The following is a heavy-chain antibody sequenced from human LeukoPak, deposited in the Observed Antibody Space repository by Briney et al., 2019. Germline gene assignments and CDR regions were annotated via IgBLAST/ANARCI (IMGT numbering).Heavy chain of an antibody. CDR1: GGSISSYY. Sequence: PSETLSLTCTVSGGSISSYYWSWIRQPPGKGLEWIGYIHYSGSTNYNPSLKSRVTISVDTSKNQFSLKLSSVTAADTAVYYCAKVYDSSGYPIGYWGQGTLVTVSS. D-gene: IGHD3-22*01. CDR2: IHYSGST. CDR3: AKVYDSSGYPIGY. V-gene: IGHV4-59*01. J-gene: IGHJ4*02.